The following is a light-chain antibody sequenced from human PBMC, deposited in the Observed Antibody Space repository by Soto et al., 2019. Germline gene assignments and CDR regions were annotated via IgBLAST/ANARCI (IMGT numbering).Light chain of an antibody. CDR3: AAWDDSLNGFYV. CDR1: SSNIGSNT. CDR2: SNN. J-gene: IGLJ1*01. Sequence: QSVLTQPPSASGTPGQRVTISCSGSSSNIGSNTVNWYQQLPGTAPKLLIYSNNQRPSGVPDRFSGSKSGTSASLAISLLQSEDEADYYCAAWDDSLNGFYVFGTGTKVTVL. V-gene: IGLV1-44*01.